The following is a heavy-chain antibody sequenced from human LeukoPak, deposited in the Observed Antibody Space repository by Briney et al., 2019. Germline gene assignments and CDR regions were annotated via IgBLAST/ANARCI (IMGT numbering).Heavy chain of an antibody. CDR3: TTGRIVVVVAATPERSTTDY. J-gene: IGHJ4*02. Sequence: KAGGSLRLSCAASGFTFSNAWMSWVRQAPGKGLEWVGRIKSKTDGGTTDYAAPVKGRFTISRDDSKNTLYLQMNSLKTEDTAVYYCTTGRIVVVVAATPERSTTDYWGQGTLVTVSS. D-gene: IGHD2-15*01. CDR2: IKSKTDGGTT. V-gene: IGHV3-15*01. CDR1: GFTFSNAW.